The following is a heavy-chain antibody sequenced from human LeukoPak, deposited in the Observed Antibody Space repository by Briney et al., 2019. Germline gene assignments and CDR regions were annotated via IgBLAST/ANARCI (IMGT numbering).Heavy chain of an antibody. Sequence: GGSLRLSCAASGFTFFSYTMNWVRQAPGKGLEWVSSISSSSTYIYYADSVKGRFTISRDNAKNSLSLQMNSLRAEDTAVYYCARDYGSGNYFLYFDSWGQGTLVTVSS. CDR1: GFTFFSYT. V-gene: IGHV3-21*01. CDR3: ARDYGSGNYFLYFDS. D-gene: IGHD3-10*01. CDR2: ISSSSTYI. J-gene: IGHJ4*02.